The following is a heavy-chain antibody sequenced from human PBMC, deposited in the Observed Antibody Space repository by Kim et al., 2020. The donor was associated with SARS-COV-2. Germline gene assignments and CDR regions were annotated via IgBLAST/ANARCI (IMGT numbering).Heavy chain of an antibody. CDR1: GGSISSYY. V-gene: IGHV4-59*01. CDR3: ARETPYGDFLDY. D-gene: IGHD4-17*01. CDR2: IYYSGST. Sequence: SETLSLTCTVSGGSISSYYWSWIRQPPGKGLEWIGYIYYSGSTNYNPSLKSRVTISVDTSKNQFSLKLSSVTAADTAVYYCARETPYGDFLDYWGQGTLVTVSS. J-gene: IGHJ4*02.